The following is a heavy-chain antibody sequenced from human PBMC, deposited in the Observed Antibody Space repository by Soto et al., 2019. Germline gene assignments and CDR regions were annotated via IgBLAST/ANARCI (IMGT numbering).Heavy chain of an antibody. CDR1: GGSISSSSFH. Sequence: QLQLQESGPGLVKPSETLSLTCTVSGGSISSSSFHWGWIRQPPGKGLEWIGSIYYSGSNYYSPSHKRRVTISEDTSKNQISLKLSSVTAADTAMYYCARRERAAGTDWWFDPWGQGTLVTVSS. CDR3: ARRERAAGTDWWFDP. J-gene: IGHJ5*02. D-gene: IGHD6-13*01. CDR2: IYYSGSN. V-gene: IGHV4-39*01.